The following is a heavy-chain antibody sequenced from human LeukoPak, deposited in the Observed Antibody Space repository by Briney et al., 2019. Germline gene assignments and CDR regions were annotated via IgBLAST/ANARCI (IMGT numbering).Heavy chain of an antibody. CDR2: IYTSGST. Sequence: SETLSLTCTVPGGSISSYYWSWIRQPAGKGLEWIGRIYTSGSTNYNPSLKSRVTMSVDTSKNQFSLKLSSVTAADTAVYYCARDRIAVAPSWFDPWGQGTLVTVSS. V-gene: IGHV4-4*07. CDR1: GGSISSYY. D-gene: IGHD6-19*01. CDR3: ARDRIAVAPSWFDP. J-gene: IGHJ5*02.